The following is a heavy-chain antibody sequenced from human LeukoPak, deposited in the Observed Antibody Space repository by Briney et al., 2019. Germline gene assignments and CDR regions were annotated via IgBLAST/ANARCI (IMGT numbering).Heavy chain of an antibody. V-gene: IGHV3-23*01. CDR2: ISGSGVTT. D-gene: IGHD1-1*01. Sequence: GGSLRLSCAASGFTFNNYAMSWVRQAPGMGLEWVSTISGSGVTTYYADSVRGRFTISRDNSKTTLYLQLDSLRPEDMAIYYHAKSPGQIQLDYFDYWGQGTLVTVSS. CDR1: GFTFNNYA. J-gene: IGHJ4*02. CDR3: AKSPGQIQLDYFDY.